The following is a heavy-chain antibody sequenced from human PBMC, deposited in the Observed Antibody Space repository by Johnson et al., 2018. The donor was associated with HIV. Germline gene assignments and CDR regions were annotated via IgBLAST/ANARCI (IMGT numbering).Heavy chain of an antibody. J-gene: IGHJ3*02. CDR3: AARIAVADDDAFDI. D-gene: IGHD6-19*01. CDR1: GFTFSSYA. V-gene: IGHV3-30-3*01. Sequence: QVLLVESGGGVVQPGRSLRLSCAASGFTFSSYAMHWVRQAPGKGLEWVAVISYDGSNKYYADSVKGRFTISRDNSKKTLYLQMNSLRAEDTAVYYCAARIAVADDDAFDIWGQGTMVTVSS. CDR2: ISYDGSNK.